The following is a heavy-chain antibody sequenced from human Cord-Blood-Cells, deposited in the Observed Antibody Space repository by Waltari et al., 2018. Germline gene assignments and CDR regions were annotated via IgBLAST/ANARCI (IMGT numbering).Heavy chain of an antibody. Sequence: EVQLVESGGGLVQPGGSLRLSCAASGFTVSSNYMSWVRQAPGKGLEWVSVIYSGGSTYYADSVKGRFTISRHKSKNTLYLQMNSLRAEDTAVYYCARLLNGAFDIWGQGTMVTVSS. J-gene: IGHJ3*02. CDR3: ARLLNGAFDI. CDR2: IYSGGST. D-gene: IGHD1-26*01. V-gene: IGHV3-53*04. CDR1: GFTVSSNY.